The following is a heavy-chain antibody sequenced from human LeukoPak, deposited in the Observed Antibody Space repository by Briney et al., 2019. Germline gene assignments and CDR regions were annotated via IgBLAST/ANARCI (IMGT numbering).Heavy chain of an antibody. Sequence: GGSLRLSCAASGFTFSSYAMSWVRQAPGKGMEWVSAFSSCGGSTNYADYVKGQFTIPRDNSKNTVYLHMNNLRAEDTAVYYCAKEGRKTGNTYGYEYDCWGQGTLVTVSS. J-gene: IGHJ4*02. CDR3: AKEGRKTGNTYGYEYDC. D-gene: IGHD5-18*01. CDR1: GFTFSSYA. CDR2: FSSCGGST. V-gene: IGHV3-23*01.